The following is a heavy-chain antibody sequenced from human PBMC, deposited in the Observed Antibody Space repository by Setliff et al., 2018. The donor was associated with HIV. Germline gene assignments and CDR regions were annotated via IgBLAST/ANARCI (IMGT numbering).Heavy chain of an antibody. CDR3: ARGGTVSADFDS. V-gene: IGHV4-38-2*01. D-gene: IGHD6-19*01. Sequence: KPSETLSLTCAVSGYSISTAYYWAWIRQPPGKGLEWIGGVHHSGSTHYNPSLRSRVTISPQTSKNQFSLRLSSVTAADTAVYFCARGGTVSADFDSWGQGTLVTVSS. J-gene: IGHJ4*02. CDR1: GYSISTAYY. CDR2: VHHSGST.